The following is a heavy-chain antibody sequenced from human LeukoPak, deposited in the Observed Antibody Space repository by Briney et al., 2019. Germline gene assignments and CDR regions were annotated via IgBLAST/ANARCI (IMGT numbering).Heavy chain of an antibody. D-gene: IGHD3-3*01. CDR3: ARDYYDFWSGLYYYYYGMDV. V-gene: IGHV1-2*06. J-gene: IGHJ6*02. Sequence: ASVKVSCKASGYTFTGYYMHWVRQAPGQGLEWMGRINPNSGGTNYAQKFQGRVTMTRDTSISTAYMELSRLRSDDTAVYYCARDYYDFWSGLYYYYYGMDVWSQGTTVTVSS. CDR2: INPNSGGT. CDR1: GYTFTGYY.